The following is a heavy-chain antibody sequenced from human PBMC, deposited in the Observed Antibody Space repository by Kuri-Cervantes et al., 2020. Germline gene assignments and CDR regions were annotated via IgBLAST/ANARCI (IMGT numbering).Heavy chain of an antibody. CDR3: ARDRGVRDTAMGTLYYYGMDV. CDR2: IYTSGST. D-gene: IGHD5-18*01. Sequence: LRLSCPFPGGSISSYYWSWIRQPAGKGLEWIGRIYTSGSTNYNPSLKSRVTMSVDTSKNQFSLKLSSVTAADTAVYYCARDRGVRDTAMGTLYYYGMDVWGQGTTVTVSS. J-gene: IGHJ6*02. CDR1: GGSISSYY. V-gene: IGHV4-4*07.